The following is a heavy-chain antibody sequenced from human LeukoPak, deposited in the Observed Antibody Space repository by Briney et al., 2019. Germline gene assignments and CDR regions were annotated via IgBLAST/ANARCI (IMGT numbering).Heavy chain of an antibody. CDR1: GFTFSSYW. V-gene: IGHV3-74*01. CDR2: INSAGSST. D-gene: IGHD3-22*01. Sequence: GGTLRLSCAASGFTFSSYWMHWVRQAPGKGLVWVSRINSAGSSTSYADSVKGRFTISRDNAKNTLYLQMNSLRAEDTAVYYCARVPYYYDSSGYLPLDYWGQGTLVTVSS. CDR3: ARVPYYYDSSGYLPLDY. J-gene: IGHJ4*02.